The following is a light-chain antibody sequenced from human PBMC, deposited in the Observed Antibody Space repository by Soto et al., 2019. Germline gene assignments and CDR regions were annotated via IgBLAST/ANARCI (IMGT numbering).Light chain of an antibody. CDR2: DVG. CDR3: CSYAGSDTYVV. V-gene: IGLV2-11*01. J-gene: IGLJ2*01. Sequence: QSALTQPRSVSGSPGQSVTISCTGTSSDVGGYNYVSWYQQHPGKAPKLMIYDVGKRPSGVPDHFSGSKSGNTASLTISGLQAEDEADYYSCSYAGSDTYVVFGGGTKLTVL. CDR1: SSDVGGYNY.